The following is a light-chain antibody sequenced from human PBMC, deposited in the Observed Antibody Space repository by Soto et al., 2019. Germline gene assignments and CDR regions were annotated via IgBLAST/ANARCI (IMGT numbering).Light chain of an antibody. CDR3: QQCYSSPYS. CDR1: QSVLSGHNSKNY. V-gene: IGKV4-1*01. Sequence: DIVMTQSPDSLAVSLGERATINCKSSQSVLSGHNSKNYIAWYQQRPGQPPKLLIYWASTRESGVPDRFSGSGSETDFSLTISSLQAEDVAVYYCQQCYSSPYSFGQGTKLELK. CDR2: WAS. J-gene: IGKJ2*03.